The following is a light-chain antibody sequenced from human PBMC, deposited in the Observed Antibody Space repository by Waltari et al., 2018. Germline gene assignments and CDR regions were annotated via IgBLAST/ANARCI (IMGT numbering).Light chain of an antibody. J-gene: IGLJ1*01. CDR1: SGHVGARDL. Sequence: QSALTQPASVSGSPGQSLAISCTGTSGHVGARDLLSCYQHPPVKAPRLMIYDVTKRPSGVSDRCSGSKSGNTASLTISGLQAEDESDYYCSSYTTTRTYVFGSGTKVTVL. CDR3: SSYTTTRTYV. V-gene: IGLV2-14*03. CDR2: DVT.